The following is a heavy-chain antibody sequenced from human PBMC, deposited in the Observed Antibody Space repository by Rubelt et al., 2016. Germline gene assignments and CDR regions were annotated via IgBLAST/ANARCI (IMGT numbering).Heavy chain of an antibody. Sequence: TGGSTNYNPSLKSRVTMSVDTSKNQFSLKLSSVTAADTAVYYCARGPDSSGYYYVFDYWGQGTLVTVSS. CDR2: TGGST. J-gene: IGHJ4*02. CDR3: ARGPDSSGYYYVFDY. D-gene: IGHD3-22*01. V-gene: IGHV4-4*07.